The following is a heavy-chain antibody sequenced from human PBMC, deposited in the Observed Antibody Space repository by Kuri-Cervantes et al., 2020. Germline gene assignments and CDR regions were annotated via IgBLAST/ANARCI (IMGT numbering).Heavy chain of an antibody. J-gene: IGHJ4*02. CDR3: ARDRSSSGY. CDR1: GYTFSNYG. D-gene: IGHD6-6*01. CDR2: ISVYNGNT. Sequence: ASVKVSCKASGYTFSNYGISWVRQAPGQGLEWMGWISVYNGNTNYAQKFQGRVTMTTDTSTSTAYMELRSLRSDDTAVYCCARDRSSSGYWGQGTLVTVSS. V-gene: IGHV1-18*01.